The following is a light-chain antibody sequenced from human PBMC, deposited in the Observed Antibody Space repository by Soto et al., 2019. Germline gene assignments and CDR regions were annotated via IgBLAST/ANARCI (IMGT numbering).Light chain of an antibody. CDR1: QGIRND. CDR3: LQDYNYTLT. CDR2: AAS. Sequence: AIQMTQSQSSPSASLGDRVTITCRASQGIRNDLGWYQQKPGKAPKLLIYAASSLQSGAPSRFSGSGSGTDFTLTISSLQHEDFATYYCLQDYNYTLTFGGGTKVDIK. V-gene: IGKV1-6*01. J-gene: IGKJ4*01.